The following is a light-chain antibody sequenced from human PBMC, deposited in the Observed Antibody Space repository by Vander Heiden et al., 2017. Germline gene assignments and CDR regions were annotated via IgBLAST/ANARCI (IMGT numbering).Light chain of an antibody. Sequence: IVMTQSPATLSVSPGERATLSCRASQSVSSNLAWYQQKPGQAPRLLIYGASTRATGIPARFSGSGYGTEFTLNISSLQSEDFAVYYCQQHNNWPPYTFGQGTKLEIK. CDR2: GAS. V-gene: IGKV3-15*01. CDR1: QSVSSN. CDR3: QQHNNWPPYT. J-gene: IGKJ2*01.